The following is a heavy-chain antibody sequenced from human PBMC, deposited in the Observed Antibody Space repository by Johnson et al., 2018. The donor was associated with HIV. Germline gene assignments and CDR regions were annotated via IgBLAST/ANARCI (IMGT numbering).Heavy chain of an antibody. CDR3: AKSTQASIFRESGPYGAFDI. J-gene: IGHJ3*02. D-gene: IGHD3-3*02. V-gene: IGHV3-30*18. Sequence: QVQLVESGGGAVQPGRSLRLSCAASGFTFSSYGMHWVRQAPGKGLEWVAVISYDGSNKYYADSVKGRFTISRENSKKTLYVQMNSLRVEDTAVYYCAKSTQASIFRESGPYGAFDIWGQGTMVTVSS. CDR1: GFTFSSYG. CDR2: ISYDGSNK.